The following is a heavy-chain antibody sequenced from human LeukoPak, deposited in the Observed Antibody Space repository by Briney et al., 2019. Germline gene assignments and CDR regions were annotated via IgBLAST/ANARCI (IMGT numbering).Heavy chain of an antibody. D-gene: IGHD5-24*01. CDR1: GYTFTGYY. V-gene: IGHV1-2*02. CDR3: AREKMATQFRNTDWFDP. CDR2: INPNSGGT. Sequence: GASVKVSCKASGYTFTGYYMHWVRQAPGQGLEWMGWINPNSGGTNYAQKFQGRVTMTRDTSISTAYMELSRLRSDDTAVYYCAREKMATQFRNTDWFDPWGQGTLVTVSS. J-gene: IGHJ5*02.